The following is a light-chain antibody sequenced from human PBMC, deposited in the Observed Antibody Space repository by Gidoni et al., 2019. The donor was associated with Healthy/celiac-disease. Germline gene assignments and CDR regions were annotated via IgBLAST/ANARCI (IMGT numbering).Light chain of an antibody. CDR2: DAS. J-gene: IGKJ2*01. CDR1: QSVSSY. V-gene: IGKV3-11*01. CDR3: QQRSNWPLMYT. Sequence: EMALTQSSATLSLSPVERANLSCRASQSVSSYLAWYQQKPGQAPRRLIYDASNRATGIPARFSGGGSGTDFTLTIISLEPEDFAVSYCQQRSNWPLMYTFGPGTKLEIK.